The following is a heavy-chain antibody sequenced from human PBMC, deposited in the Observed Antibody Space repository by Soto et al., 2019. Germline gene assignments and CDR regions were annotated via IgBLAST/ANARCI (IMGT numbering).Heavy chain of an antibody. CDR2: MNPNSGNT. D-gene: IGHD3-10*01. V-gene: IGHV1-8*01. CDR1: GYTFTSYY. J-gene: IGHJ6*03. CDR3: ARKVRGVITYYYYYYYMDV. Sequence: ASVKVSCKASGYTFTSYYINWVRQATGQGLEWMGWMNPNSGNTGYAQKFQGRVTMTRNTSISTAYMELSSLRSEDTAVYYCARKVRGVITYYYYYYYMDVWGKGTTVSVSS.